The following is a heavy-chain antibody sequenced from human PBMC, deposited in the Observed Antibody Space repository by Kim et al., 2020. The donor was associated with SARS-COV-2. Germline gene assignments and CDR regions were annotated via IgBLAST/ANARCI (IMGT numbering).Heavy chain of an antibody. V-gene: IGHV4-30-2*05. CDR3: ARDPFSWNALGFDI. J-gene: IGHJ3*02. Sequence: TPSLKSRVTITVDTSKNQFSLKLSSVTAADTAVYYCARDPFSWNALGFDIWGQGTMVTVSS. D-gene: IGHD1-1*01.